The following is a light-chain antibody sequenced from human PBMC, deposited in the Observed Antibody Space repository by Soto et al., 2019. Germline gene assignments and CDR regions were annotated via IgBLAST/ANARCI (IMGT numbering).Light chain of an antibody. CDR1: QSINKY. CDR3: QQTYSTPFT. J-gene: IGKJ3*01. Sequence: DIQMTQSPSSLSASVGDRVTITCRASQSINKYINWYQQKPGKAPNLLINGASSLQSGVPSRFSGSGSGTDFTITISNLQPEDFATYYCQQTYSTPFTFGPGTKVDIK. V-gene: IGKV1-39*01. CDR2: GAS.